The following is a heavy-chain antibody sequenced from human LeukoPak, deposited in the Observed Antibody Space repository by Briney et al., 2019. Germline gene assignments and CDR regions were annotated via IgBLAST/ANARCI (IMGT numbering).Heavy chain of an antibody. CDR2: IIPIFGTA. J-gene: IGHJ4*02. CDR3: ARGGYDILTGYPRPNYFDF. D-gene: IGHD3-9*01. CDR1: GGTFSSYA. Sequence: SVKVSCKASGGTFSSYAISWVRQAPGQGLEWMGGIIPIFGTANYAQKFQGRVTITADESTSTAYMELSSLRSEDTAVYYCARGGYDILTGYPRPNYFDFWGQGTLVTVSS. V-gene: IGHV1-69*01.